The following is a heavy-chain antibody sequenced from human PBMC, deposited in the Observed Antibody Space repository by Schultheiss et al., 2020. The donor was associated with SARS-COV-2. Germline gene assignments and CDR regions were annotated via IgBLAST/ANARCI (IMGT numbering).Heavy chain of an antibody. Sequence: LSLTCAASGFTFRSYAMSWVRQAPGKGLEWVSAISSSGEKTDYADSVKGRFTVSRDNSTNTLYLQLNSLRAEDTAVYYCAKGSSPFYYFDSSGYLGYFESWGQGTLVTVSS. CDR1: GFTFRSYA. D-gene: IGHD3-22*01. CDR3: AKGSSPFYYFDSSGYLGYFES. J-gene: IGHJ4*02. CDR2: ISSSGEKT. V-gene: IGHV3-23*01.